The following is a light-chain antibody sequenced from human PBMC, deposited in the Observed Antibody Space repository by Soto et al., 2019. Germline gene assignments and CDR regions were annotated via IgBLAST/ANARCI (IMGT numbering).Light chain of an antibody. CDR2: TFS. CDR1: QSLLISDDGNTF. J-gene: IGKJ1*01. V-gene: IGKV2-40*01. CDR3: MQRREFPWT. Sequence: DFVMTPTQLSLPVTLGEPPSISCSSSQSLLISDDGNTFLDWYLGKPGQSPQVMTYTFSYRASGGPDRFSGSGSGTNFTLKISRVEAEDVGVYYCMQRREFPWTFGQGTKVEIK.